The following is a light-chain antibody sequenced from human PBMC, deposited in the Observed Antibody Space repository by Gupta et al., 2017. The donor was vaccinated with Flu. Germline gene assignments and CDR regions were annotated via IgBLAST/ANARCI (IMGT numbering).Light chain of an antibody. J-gene: IGKJ3*01. CDR2: RAS. Sequence: IRMTQSPSTVSASVGDRVNITCRGSQSVRDWLAWYQQKPGKAPKLLIHRASSLEYGVPSRFSGSQSGTEFTLTISGLQPDDFATYYCQHYNSYSEFTFGPGTNVNSK. CDR1: QSVRDW. V-gene: IGKV1-5*03. CDR3: QHYNSYSEFT.